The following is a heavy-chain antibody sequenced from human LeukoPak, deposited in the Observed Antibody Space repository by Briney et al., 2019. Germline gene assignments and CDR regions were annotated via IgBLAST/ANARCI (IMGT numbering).Heavy chain of an antibody. J-gene: IGHJ4*02. CDR3: VTWGVEAGMDH. D-gene: IGHD6-13*01. V-gene: IGHV3-7*01. CDR2: INPDGSDT. Sequence: SGGSLRLSCEVSGFASGFTFDYCWMGCVRQAPGKGLEWVASINPDGSDTYYVDSVKGRLTISRDNAKKSMFLQMNSLRAEDTAVYYCVTWGVEAGMDHWGPGTLVTVSS. CDR1: GFASGFTFDYCW.